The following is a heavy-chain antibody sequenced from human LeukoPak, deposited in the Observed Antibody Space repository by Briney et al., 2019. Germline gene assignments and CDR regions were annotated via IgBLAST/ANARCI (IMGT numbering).Heavy chain of an antibody. CDR2: IIRIAGST. D-gene: IGHD6-13*01. J-gene: IGHJ4*02. CDR3: AILPGYGSSWYEVDY. Sequence: GGSLRLSCAASGFTLASYAMSGVRQSPGKGLEWGSGIIRIAGSTYYADSVKGRFTISTDNSKNTLYLQMNSPTAEETALYYCAILPGYGSSWYEVDYWGQGTLVTVSS. V-gene: IGHV3-23*01. CDR1: GFTLASYA.